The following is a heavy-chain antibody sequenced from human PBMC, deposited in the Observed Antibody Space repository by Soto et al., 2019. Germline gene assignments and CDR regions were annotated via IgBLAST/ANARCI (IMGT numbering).Heavy chain of an antibody. V-gene: IGHV3-30*18. CDR1: GFTFSSYC. J-gene: IGHJ4*02. CDR2: ISYDGSNK. CDR3: AKAPNDYGDYVVDY. Sequence: GGSLRLSCAASGFTFSSYCMHWVRQAPGKGLEWVAVISYDGSNKYYADSVKGRFTISRDNSKNTLYLQMNSLRAEDTAVYYCAKAPNDYGDYVVDYWGQGTLVTVSS. D-gene: IGHD4-17*01.